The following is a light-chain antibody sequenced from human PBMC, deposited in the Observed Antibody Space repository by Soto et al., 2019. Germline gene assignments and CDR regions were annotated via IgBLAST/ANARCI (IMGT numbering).Light chain of an antibody. CDR2: DTS. CDR1: QSVSSN. Sequence: DMQMTQSPSTLSADVGDRVTITCRASQSVSSNLAWYQQRPGKAPKLLIYDTSNLKSGVPSRFSGSGSGTEFTLTIGRLQPDDFATYYCQQYNGFSTFGQGTKVEVK. CDR3: QQYNGFST. J-gene: IGKJ1*01. V-gene: IGKV1-5*01.